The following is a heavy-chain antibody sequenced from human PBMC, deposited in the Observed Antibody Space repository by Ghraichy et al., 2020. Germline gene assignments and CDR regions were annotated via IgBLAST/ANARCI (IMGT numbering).Heavy chain of an antibody. J-gene: IGHJ4*02. CDR2: IYSGGST. Sequence: GESLNISCAASGFTVSSNYMSWVRQAPGKGLEWVSVIYSGGSTYYADSVKGRFTISRDNSKNTLYLQMNSLRAEDTAVYYCARTPLSSTGTVAGLYFDYWGQGTLVTVSS. D-gene: IGHD6-19*01. V-gene: IGHV3-66*01. CDR1: GFTVSSNY. CDR3: ARTPLSSTGTVAGLYFDY.